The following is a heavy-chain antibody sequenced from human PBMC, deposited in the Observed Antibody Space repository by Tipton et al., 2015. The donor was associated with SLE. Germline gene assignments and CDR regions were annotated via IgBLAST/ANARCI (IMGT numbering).Heavy chain of an antibody. V-gene: IGHV4-59*12. CDR2: KYYSGST. Sequence: GLVKPSETLSLTCSVSNGSIGSDYWTWIRQPPGKGLEWIGYKYYSGSTFYNPSLKSRITISLDTSKNQFSLRLNSMTAADTAVFYCARENSYVFDYWGQGTLVTVSS. CDR1: NGSIGSDY. D-gene: IGHD5-18*01. J-gene: IGHJ4*02. CDR3: ARENSYVFDY.